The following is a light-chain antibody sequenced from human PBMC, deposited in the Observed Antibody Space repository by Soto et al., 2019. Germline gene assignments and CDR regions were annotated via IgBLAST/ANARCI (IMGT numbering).Light chain of an antibody. CDR1: KSNIGSGA. J-gene: IGLJ3*02. CDR2: HNN. CDR3: AAWDGSLNGWV. Sequence: QSVLTQPPSASGTPGQRVTLSCSGSKSNIGSGAVNWYQQLPGTAPKLLIYHNNQRPSGVPDRFSGSKSGTSASLAISGLQSEDETDYACAAWDGSLNGWVFGGGTKLTVL. V-gene: IGLV1-44*01.